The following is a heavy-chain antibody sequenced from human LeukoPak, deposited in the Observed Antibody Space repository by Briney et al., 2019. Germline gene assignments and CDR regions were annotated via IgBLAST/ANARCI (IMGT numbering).Heavy chain of an antibody. CDR3: ASKGAGHCYDASCMGSFDL. CDR1: GYPFIDYY. D-gene: IGHD2-15*01. Sequence: ASVKVSCKASGYPFIDYYLHWVRQAPGQGLEWMGCINPNTGDTNSAQNFQGRVIMTRDTSITTAYMELSRLKSDDTALYYCASKGAGHCYDASCMGSFDLWGQGTTVAVPS. CDR2: INPNTGDT. V-gene: IGHV1-2*02. J-gene: IGHJ3*01.